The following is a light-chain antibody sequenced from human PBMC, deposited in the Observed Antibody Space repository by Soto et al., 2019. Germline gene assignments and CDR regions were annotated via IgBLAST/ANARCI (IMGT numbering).Light chain of an antibody. CDR1: SATVVTNY. V-gene: IGLV6-57*02. Sequence: NFMLAQPHSVSESPGKTVTISCTGSSATVVTNYVQWYQQRPGSAPTTVIYEDNQRPSGVPDRFSGFIDRSSNSASLTICGLKPEDEAVYYCESSDSRNHVVFGGATKLTVL. CDR2: EDN. CDR3: ESSDSRNHVV. J-gene: IGLJ2*01.